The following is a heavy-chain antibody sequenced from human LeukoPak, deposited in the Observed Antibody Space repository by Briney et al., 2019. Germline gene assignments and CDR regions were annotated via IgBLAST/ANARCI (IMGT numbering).Heavy chain of an antibody. Sequence: PSETLSLTCTVSGGSISSYYWSWLRQPPGKGLEWIGDIYYSGNTNYNPSLKSRVTISVDTSKKQFSLKLSSVTAADTAVYYCARAPRGEDAFDVWGQGTMVTVSS. V-gene: IGHV4-59*01. CDR2: IYYSGNT. D-gene: IGHD3-10*01. CDR1: GGSISSYY. CDR3: ARAPRGEDAFDV. J-gene: IGHJ3*01.